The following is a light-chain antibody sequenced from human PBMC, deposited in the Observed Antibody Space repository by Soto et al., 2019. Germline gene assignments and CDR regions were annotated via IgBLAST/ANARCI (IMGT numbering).Light chain of an antibody. CDR3: GSWDTSLSLCYV. CDR1: SSNIGTNF. V-gene: IGLV1-51*01. J-gene: IGLJ1*01. Sequence: QPVLTQPPSVSAAPGQNVTISCSGTSSNIGTNFVSWYQHLPGTAPKILIYDNVKRPSGIPDRFSGFKSGASATLGITGLQTGDEADYYCGSWDTSLSLCYVFGTGTKLTVL. CDR2: DNV.